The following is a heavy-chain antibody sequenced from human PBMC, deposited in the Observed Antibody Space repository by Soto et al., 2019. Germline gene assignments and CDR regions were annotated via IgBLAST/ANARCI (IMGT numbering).Heavy chain of an antibody. CDR1: GGSISSGGYS. CDR3: ARLPMV. J-gene: IGHJ4*02. Sequence: SETLSLTCAVSGGSISSGGYSWSWIRQPPGKGLEWIGYIYHSWSTYYNPSLKSRVTISEDRSKNQFSLKLSSVTAADTAVYYCARLPMVWGQGTLVNVS. V-gene: IGHV4-30-2*01. D-gene: IGHD3-10*01. CDR2: IYHSWST.